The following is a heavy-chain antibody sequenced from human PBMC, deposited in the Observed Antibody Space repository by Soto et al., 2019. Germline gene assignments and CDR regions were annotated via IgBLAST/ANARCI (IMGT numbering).Heavy chain of an antibody. CDR1: GDSISSGDYY. J-gene: IGHJ5*02. CDR2: IYYSGNT. D-gene: IGHD3-22*01. Sequence: PSETLSLTCAVSGDSISSGDYYWSWIRQPPGKGLEWIGYIYYSGNTYYNPSLKSRVTISVDTSKNQFSLRLRSVTAADTAVYYCARDRFNYYDSHHWFDPWGQGTLVTVSS. V-gene: IGHV4-30-4*01. CDR3: ARDRFNYYDSHHWFDP.